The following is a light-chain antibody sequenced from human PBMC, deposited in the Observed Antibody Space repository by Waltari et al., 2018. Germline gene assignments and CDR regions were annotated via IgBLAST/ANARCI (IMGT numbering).Light chain of an antibody. J-gene: IGLJ2*01. Sequence: SYELSQPPSVSVSPGQTASITCSGDKLGDKYACWYQQKPGQSPLLVIYQDDKRRSGITERFSGSNSGNTATLTISETQAMDEADYYCQAWDDTTMVFGGGTKLTVL. CDR2: QDD. CDR3: QAWDDTTMV. V-gene: IGLV3-1*01. CDR1: KLGDKY.